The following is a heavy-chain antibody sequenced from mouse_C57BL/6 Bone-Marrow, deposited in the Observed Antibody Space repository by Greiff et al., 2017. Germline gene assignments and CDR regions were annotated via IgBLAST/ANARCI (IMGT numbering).Heavy chain of an antibody. V-gene: IGHV1-81*01. CDR1: GYTFTSYG. D-gene: IGHD2-2*01. CDR3: ARFPLYYGYDEGFAY. Sequence: QVQLQQSGAELARPGASVKLSCKASGYTFTSYGISWVKQRTGQGLEWIGEIYPRSGNTYYNEKFKGKATLTADKSSSTAYMELRSLTSEDSAVYFCARFPLYYGYDEGFAYWGRGTLVTVSA. CDR2: IYPRSGNT. J-gene: IGHJ3*01.